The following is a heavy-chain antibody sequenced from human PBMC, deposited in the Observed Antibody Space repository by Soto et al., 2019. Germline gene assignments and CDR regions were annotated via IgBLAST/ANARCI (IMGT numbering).Heavy chain of an antibody. CDR3: AREGNLGRWIQPLDS. CDR2: IYYSGST. Sequence: SETLSLTCTVSGGSISSYYWSWIRQHPGKGLEWIGYIYYSGSTYYNPSLKSRVTISVDTSKNQFSLKLSSVTAADTAVYYCAREGNLGRWIQPLDSWGQGTLVTVSS. V-gene: IGHV4-59*06. D-gene: IGHD2-2*03. J-gene: IGHJ4*02. CDR1: GGSISSYY.